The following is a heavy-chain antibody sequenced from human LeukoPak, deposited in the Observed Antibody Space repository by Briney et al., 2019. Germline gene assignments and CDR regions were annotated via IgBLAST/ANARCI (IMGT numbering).Heavy chain of an antibody. V-gene: IGHV3-74*01. CDR3: VRDPPGEGVDY. CDR1: GFTFSSSL. J-gene: IGHJ4*02. D-gene: IGHD2-21*01. Sequence: GGSLRLSCAASGFTFSSSLMHWIRQAPGKGLVWVSRINNDGSSTNYADSVKGRFTISRDNAKNTVYLQMNSLRGEDTAVYYCVRDPPGEGVDYWGQGTLVAVSS. CDR2: INNDGSST.